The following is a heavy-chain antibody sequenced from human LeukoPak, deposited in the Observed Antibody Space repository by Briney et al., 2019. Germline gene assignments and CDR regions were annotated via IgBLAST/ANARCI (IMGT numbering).Heavy chain of an antibody. V-gene: IGHV4-4*07. CDR2: VPNSVGT. J-gene: IGHJ4*02. CDR1: GRSMNTYY. Sequence: SETLSLTCTVSGRSMNTYYWTWIRQPAGGALEWIGQVPNSVGTTYNPSLRSRVSLSLDTSKNNFSLGLASVTAADTAVYFCARERDHGYSYGHVLDFWGEGIPVSVSS. CDR3: ARERDHGYSYGHVLDF. D-gene: IGHD5-18*01.